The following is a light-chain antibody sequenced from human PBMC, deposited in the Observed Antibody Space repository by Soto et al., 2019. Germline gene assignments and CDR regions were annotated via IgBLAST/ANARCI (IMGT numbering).Light chain of an antibody. CDR3: QHRYNWPFT. CDR2: DAS. Sequence: EIVLTQSPATLALSPGERATLSCRASQSVTSYLVWYQQKPGQAPRLLIYDASNRATGIPARFTGSGSGTDFTLTTSSLDPEHFAVYYCQHRYNWPFTFGQGTRLEIK. CDR1: QSVTSY. V-gene: IGKV3-11*01. J-gene: IGKJ5*01.